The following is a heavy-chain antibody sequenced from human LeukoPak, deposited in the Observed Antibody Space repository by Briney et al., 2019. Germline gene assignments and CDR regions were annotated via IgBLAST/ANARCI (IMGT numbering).Heavy chain of an antibody. V-gene: IGHV1-69*01. CDR2: IIPIFGTA. CDR3: ARSAGIGYCSSTSCYGLYFQH. Sequence: GASVKVSCKASGGTFSSYAISWVRQAPGQGLEWMGGIIPIFGTANYAQKFQGRVTITADESTSTAYMELSSLRSEDTAVYYCARSAGIGYCSSTSCYGLYFQHWGQGTLVTVSS. D-gene: IGHD2-2*01. J-gene: IGHJ1*01. CDR1: GGTFSSYA.